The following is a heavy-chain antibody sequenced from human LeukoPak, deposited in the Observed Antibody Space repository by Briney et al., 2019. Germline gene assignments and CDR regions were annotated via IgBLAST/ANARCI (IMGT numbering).Heavy chain of an antibody. V-gene: IGHV1-58*01. J-gene: IGHJ1*01. D-gene: IGHD3-22*01. CDR3: ASQYYYDSSGYYKLSAEYFQH. Sequence: SVKVSCKASGFTFTSSAVQWVRQARGQRLEWIGWIVVGSGNTNYAQKFQGRVTITADESTSTAYMELSSLRSEDTAVYYCASQYYYDSSGYYKLSAEYFQHWGQGTLVTVSS. CDR2: IVVGSGNT. CDR1: GFTFTSSA.